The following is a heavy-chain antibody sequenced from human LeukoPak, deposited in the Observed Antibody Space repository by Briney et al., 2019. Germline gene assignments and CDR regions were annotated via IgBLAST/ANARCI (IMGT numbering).Heavy chain of an antibody. J-gene: IGHJ5*02. V-gene: IGHV3-23*01. CDR2: ISGGGTKT. Sequence: GGSLRLSCAASGFTFSSSAMSWVRQAPGKGLEWVSSISGGGTKTYYADSVKGRFTISRDNSKNSLYLRMNSLRVEDTAVYYCAKHRESGSDWFDPWGQGTLVTVSS. D-gene: IGHD3-10*01. CDR1: GFTFSSSA. CDR3: AKHRESGSDWFDP.